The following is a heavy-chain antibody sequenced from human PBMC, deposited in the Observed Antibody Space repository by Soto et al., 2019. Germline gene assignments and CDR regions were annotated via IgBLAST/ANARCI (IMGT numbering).Heavy chain of an antibody. Sequence: SGTLSLTCAVYGGSFRAYYWSWCRLPPGKGRKWIGEINHSGRTHYTPPPTSPVTISVSTSKNQYSLKLSSVTAADTAVYYCARCGIGALYSVSYPMNVFDSWGQGTLVTVSS. J-gene: IGHJ5*01. CDR2: INHSGRT. D-gene: IGHD1-26*01. CDR3: ARCGIGALYSVSYPMNVFDS. V-gene: IGHV4-34*01. CDR1: GGSFRAYY.